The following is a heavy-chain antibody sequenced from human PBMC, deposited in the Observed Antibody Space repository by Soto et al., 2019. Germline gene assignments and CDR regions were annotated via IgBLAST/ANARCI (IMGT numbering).Heavy chain of an antibody. CDR1: GFTFSSYG. Sequence: PGGSLRLSCAASGFTFSSYGMHWVRQAPGKGLEWVAVIWYDGSNKYYADSVKGRFTISRDNSKNTLYLQMNSLTAADTAVYYCARAPTRDYSMFFGRSYYAMDVWGQGSTVTVSS. CDR2: IWYDGSNK. CDR3: ARAPTRDYSMFFGRSYYAMDV. V-gene: IGHV3-33*01. D-gene: IGHD4-4*01. J-gene: IGHJ6*02.